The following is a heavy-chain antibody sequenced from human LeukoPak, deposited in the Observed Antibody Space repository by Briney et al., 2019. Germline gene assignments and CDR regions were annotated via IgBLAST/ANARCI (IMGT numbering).Heavy chain of an antibody. V-gene: IGHV3-30*02. Sequence: GGSLRLSCAASGFTFSSYGMHWVRQAPGKGLEWVAFIRYDGSNKYYADSVKGRFTISRDNSKNSLYLQMNSLRAEDTAVYYCARWYGDYAWHGGYYYYYYMDVWGKGTTVTISS. CDR1: GFTFSSYG. J-gene: IGHJ6*03. CDR3: ARWYGDYAWHGGYYYYYYMDV. CDR2: IRYDGSNK. D-gene: IGHD4-17*01.